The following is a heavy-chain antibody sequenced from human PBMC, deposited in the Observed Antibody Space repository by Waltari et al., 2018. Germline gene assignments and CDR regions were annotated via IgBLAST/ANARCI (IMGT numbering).Heavy chain of an antibody. J-gene: IGHJ6*02. D-gene: IGHD5-12*01. CDR2: IIPIFGTA. V-gene: IGHV1-69*01. Sequence: QVQLVQSGAEVKKPGSSVTVSCKASGGTFSSYAISRVRPAPGQGLEWMGGIIPIFGTANYAQKFQGRVTITADESTSTAYMELSSLRSEDTAVYYCARGIGRVATTVYGMDVWGQGTTVTVSS. CDR1: GGTFSSYA. CDR3: ARGIGRVATTVYGMDV.